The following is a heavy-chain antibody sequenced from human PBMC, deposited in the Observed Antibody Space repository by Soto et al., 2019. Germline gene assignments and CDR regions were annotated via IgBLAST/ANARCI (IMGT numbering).Heavy chain of an antibody. CDR2: VYYNGIT. CDR1: GGSLNNYY. D-gene: IGHD5-12*01. Sequence: SETLSLTCTVSGGSLNNYYWSWIRQPPGKGLEWLGYVYYNGITNYNPSLKSRVTMSVDTSKNQLPLNLTSLTAADTAIYYCTRANSYSDYWDQGTLVTVP. CDR3: TRANSYSDY. J-gene: IGHJ4*02. V-gene: IGHV4-59*13.